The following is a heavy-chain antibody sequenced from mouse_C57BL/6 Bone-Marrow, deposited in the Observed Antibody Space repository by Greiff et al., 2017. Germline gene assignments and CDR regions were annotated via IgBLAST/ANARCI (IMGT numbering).Heavy chain of an antibody. CDR2: IDTETGGN. J-gene: IGHJ2*01. CDR3: TVTTVVADY. CDR1: GYTFTDYE. D-gene: IGHD1-1*01. V-gene: IGHV1-15*01. Sequence: VQLQQSGAELVRPGASVTLSCKASGYTFTDYEMHWVKQTPVHGLEWIGAIDTETGGNAYNQKFKGKAILTADKSSSTAYMELRSLTSEDSAVYYCTVTTVVADYWGKGTTLTVSS.